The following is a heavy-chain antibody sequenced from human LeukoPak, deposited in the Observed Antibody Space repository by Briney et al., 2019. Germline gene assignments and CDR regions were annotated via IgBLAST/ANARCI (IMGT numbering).Heavy chain of an antibody. CDR3: ARDPGPATFDP. CDR2: ISSSSSTI. V-gene: IGHV3-48*01. D-gene: IGHD2-2*01. CDR1: GSTFSSYS. Sequence: PEGSLRLSCAASGSTFSSYSMNWVRQAPGKGLEWVSYISSSSSTIYYADSVKGRFTISRDNAKNSLYLQMNSLRAEDTAVYYCARDPGPATFDPWGQGTLVTVSS. J-gene: IGHJ5*02.